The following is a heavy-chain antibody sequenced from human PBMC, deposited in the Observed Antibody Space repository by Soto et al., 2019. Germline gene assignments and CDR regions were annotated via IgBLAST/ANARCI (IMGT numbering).Heavy chain of an antibody. V-gene: IGHV3-7*03. CDR1: GFSFNMYW. Sequence: EVQLVESGGGSVQPGESLRLSCVASGFSFNMYWMSWIRQAPGKGLEWVARIKQDGGEKYYVDSVKGRFTVSRDNAKNSLHLQLHSVSADDAGIHYCVRDQLILPADDFYYGVDVWGQGTTVTVSS. CDR2: IKQDGGEK. CDR3: VRDQLILPADDFYYGVDV. J-gene: IGHJ6*02.